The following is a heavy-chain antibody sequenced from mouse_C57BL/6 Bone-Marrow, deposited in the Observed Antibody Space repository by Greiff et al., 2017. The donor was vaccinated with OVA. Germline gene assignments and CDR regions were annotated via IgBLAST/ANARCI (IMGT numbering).Heavy chain of an antibody. D-gene: IGHD2-5*01. J-gene: IGHJ1*03. Sequence: EVQLVEPGGDLVKPGGSLKLSCAASGFTFSSYGMSWVRQTPDKRLEWVATISSGGSYTYYPDSVKGRFTISRDNAKNTLYLQMSSLKSEDAAMYYCARPYSNYQYLDVWGTGTTVTVSS. V-gene: IGHV5-6*01. CDR2: ISSGGSYT. CDR1: GFTFSSYG. CDR3: ARPYSNYQYLDV.